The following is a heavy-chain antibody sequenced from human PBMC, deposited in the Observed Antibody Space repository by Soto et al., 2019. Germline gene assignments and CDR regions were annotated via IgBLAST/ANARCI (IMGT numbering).Heavy chain of an antibody. D-gene: IGHD3-10*01. Sequence: PGGSLRLSCAASGFIFSGSAVHWVRQASGKGPEWVGRIRNKANSYETAYSASVRGRFTISRDDSKNTAYLQMNSLKTEDTALYYCTRPSHDTSSYFQHEAYYFDFWGPGTLVTVSS. J-gene: IGHJ4*02. CDR1: GFIFSGSA. CDR2: IRNKANSYET. CDR3: TRPSHDTSSYFQHEAYYFDF. V-gene: IGHV3-73*01.